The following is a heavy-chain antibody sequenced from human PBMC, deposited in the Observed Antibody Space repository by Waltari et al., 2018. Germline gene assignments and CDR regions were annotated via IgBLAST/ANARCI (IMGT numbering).Heavy chain of an antibody. D-gene: IGHD6-19*01. CDR3: ARHVAMAGKEHFDR. CDR2: IFSRGGT. J-gene: IGHJ5*01. V-gene: IGHV4-61*02. Sequence: QLRLQESGPGVVKPPETLSLTCTVSRGPLRSEIHSWSWVRQYPAGGGMGWIGRIFSRGGTKYNPPVNGRATLSVDAARQQFSLRLTSVTAADTAVYFCARHVAMAGKEHFDRWGQGSLVIVS. CDR1: RGPLRSEIHS.